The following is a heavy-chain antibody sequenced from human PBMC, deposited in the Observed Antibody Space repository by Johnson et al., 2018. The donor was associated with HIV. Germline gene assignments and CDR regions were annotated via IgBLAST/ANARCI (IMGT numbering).Heavy chain of an antibody. CDR1: GFTFSSYA. Sequence: QVQLVESGGGVVQPGRSLRLSCAASGFTFSSYAMHWVRQAPGKGLEWVAVISYDGSNKYYADSVKGRITISRDNSKNSLYLQMSSLRAADTAVYYCTRDRRQFLEWLSDAFDIWGQGTLVTVSS. V-gene: IGHV3-30*04. CDR3: TRDRRQFLEWLSDAFDI. CDR2: ISYDGSNK. J-gene: IGHJ3*02. D-gene: IGHD3-3*01.